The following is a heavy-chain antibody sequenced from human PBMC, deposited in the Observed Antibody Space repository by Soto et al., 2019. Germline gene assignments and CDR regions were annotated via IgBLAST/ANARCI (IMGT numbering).Heavy chain of an antibody. CDR1: GFTFTIYS. CDR2: ISSSSSYI. J-gene: IGHJ4*02. Sequence: EVQLVESGGGLVKPGGSLRLSCAASGFTFTIYSMNWVRQAPGKGLEWVSSISSSSSYIYYADSVKGRFTISRDNAKNSLDLQMNSLRAEDTAVYYCARDRGIAARPHYWGQGTLVTVSS. D-gene: IGHD6-6*01. CDR3: ARDRGIAARPHY. V-gene: IGHV3-21*01.